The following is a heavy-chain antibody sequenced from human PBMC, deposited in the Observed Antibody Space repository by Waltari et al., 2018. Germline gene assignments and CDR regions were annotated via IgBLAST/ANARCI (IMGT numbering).Heavy chain of an antibody. V-gene: IGHV4-38-2*01. J-gene: IGHJ4*02. Sequence: QVQLQESGPGLVKPSETLSLTCAVSGYSISSGHYWGWIRQPPGKGPEWIGSVWHSGSSYYKPSLKGRVTISVDRSKNQFSLRLTSVSAADTAVYYCVRARGRLGQQQLVDYWGQGTLVTVSS. CDR2: VWHSGSS. CDR3: VRARGRLGQQQLVDY. CDR1: GYSISSGHY. D-gene: IGHD6-13*01.